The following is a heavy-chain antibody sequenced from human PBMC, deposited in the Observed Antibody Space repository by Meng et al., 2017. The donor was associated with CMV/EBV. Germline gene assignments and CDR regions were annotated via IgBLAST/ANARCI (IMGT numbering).Heavy chain of an antibody. D-gene: IGHD6-19*01. Sequence: ASGYTFTGYSMHWVRQAPGQGLEWMGWINPNSGGTNYAQKFQGRVTMTRDTSISTAYMELSRLRSDDTAVYYCARDPGIAVAGSFDPWGQGTLVTVSS. CDR1: GYTFTGYS. CDR3: ARDPGIAVAGSFDP. J-gene: IGHJ5*02. V-gene: IGHV1-2*02. CDR2: INPNSGGT.